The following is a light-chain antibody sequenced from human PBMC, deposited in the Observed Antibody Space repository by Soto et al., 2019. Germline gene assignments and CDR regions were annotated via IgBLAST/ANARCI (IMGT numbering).Light chain of an antibody. CDR1: QSVSSY. Sequence: DIVMTQSPATLSVSPGERATLSCRASQSVSSYLAWYQQKPGQAPRLLIYAASNRATGIPARFSGSGSGTDFTLTISSLEPEDFAVYYCQQRSNWLTFGGGTKVDIK. V-gene: IGKV3-11*01. CDR2: AAS. CDR3: QQRSNWLT. J-gene: IGKJ4*01.